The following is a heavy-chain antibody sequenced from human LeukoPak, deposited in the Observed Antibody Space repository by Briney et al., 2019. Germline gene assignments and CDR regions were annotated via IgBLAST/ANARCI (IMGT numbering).Heavy chain of an antibody. J-gene: IGHJ4*02. CDR2: IYTSGTT. CDR3: VKDRGNHVTDY. V-gene: IGHV4-61*02. CDR1: GDSITSDTYS. Sequence: SETLSLTCTLSGDSITSDTYSWSWIRQPAGMQLEWIGRIYTSGTTNYNPSLRSRVTMSVDTSKNQFSLNLNSVIAADTAVYYCVKDRGNHVTDYWGQGTLVTVSS. D-gene: IGHD1-14*01.